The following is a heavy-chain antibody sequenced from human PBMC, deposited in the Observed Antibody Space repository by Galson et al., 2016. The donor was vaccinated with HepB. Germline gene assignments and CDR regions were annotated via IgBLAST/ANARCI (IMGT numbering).Heavy chain of an antibody. V-gene: IGHV4-61*09. CDR3: SREVIVVAPASRSYYYYYMDV. D-gene: IGHD2-2*01. CDR1: GGSISSGNYY. CDR2: IYTSGST. J-gene: IGHJ6*03. Sequence: TLSLTCTVSGGSISSGNYYWSWIRQSAGKGLEWIGHIYTSGSTNYSPSLKSRVTISVDTSRNQFSLRLSSVTAADTAVYYCSREVIVVAPASRSYYYYYMDVWGKGTTVTASS.